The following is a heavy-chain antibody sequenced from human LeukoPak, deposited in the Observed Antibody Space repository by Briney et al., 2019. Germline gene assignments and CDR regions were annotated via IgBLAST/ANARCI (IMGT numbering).Heavy chain of an antibody. J-gene: IGHJ4*02. Sequence: ASVKVSCKASGYTFTSYDINWVRQATGQGLEWMGWMNPNSGNTGYAQKFQGRVTMTRNTSISTAYMELSSLRSEDTAVYYCARVRRIYCSGGSCPFHYWGQGTLVTVSS. V-gene: IGHV1-8*01. CDR1: GYTFTSYD. CDR3: ARVRRIYCSGGSCPFHY. CDR2: MNPNSGNT. D-gene: IGHD2-15*01.